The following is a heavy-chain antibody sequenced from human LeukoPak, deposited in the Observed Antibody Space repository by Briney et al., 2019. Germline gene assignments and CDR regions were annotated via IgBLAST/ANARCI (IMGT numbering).Heavy chain of an antibody. CDR2: LNPNTGGT. CDR3: ARQYGDDRYNWFDP. J-gene: IGHJ5*02. D-gene: IGHD4-17*01. V-gene: IGHV1-2*02. CDR1: GYTFTGYY. Sequence: ASVKVSCKASGYTFTGYYMHWVRQAPGQGLEWLGWLNPNTGGTNYAQQFQGRVTMTRETSIPTAYMDLSRLGSDDTAIYYCARQYGDDRYNWFDPWGQGTLVTVSS.